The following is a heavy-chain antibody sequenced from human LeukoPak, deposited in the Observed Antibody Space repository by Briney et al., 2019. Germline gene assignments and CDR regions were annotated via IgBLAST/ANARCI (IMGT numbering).Heavy chain of an antibody. D-gene: IGHD3-3*01. CDR3: ARETTYYDFWSGYYPFYYYYYMDV. Sequence: GGSLRLSCTASGFKFDDYGMTWVRQAPGKGLEWVSGINWNGGSTGYADSVKGRFTISRDNAKNSLYLQMNSLRAEDTALYYCARETTYYDFWSGYYPFYYYYYMDVWGKGTTVTVSS. V-gene: IGHV3-20*04. J-gene: IGHJ6*03. CDR1: GFKFDDYG. CDR2: INWNGGST.